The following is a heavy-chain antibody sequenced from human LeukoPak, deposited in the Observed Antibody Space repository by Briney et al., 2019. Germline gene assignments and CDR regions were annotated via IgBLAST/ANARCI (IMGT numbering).Heavy chain of an antibody. D-gene: IGHD3-10*01. CDR3: ARGASAGSVDY. V-gene: IGHV4-39*06. CDR1: GDSLRKSTFY. J-gene: IGHJ4*02. CDR2: INQSGTT. Sequence: SETLSLTCTVSGDSLRKSTFYWVWIRQPPGKGLEWIGDINQSGTTNYNASLKSRVTISVDTSKNQFPLKVTSVTAADTAVYYCARGASAGSVDYWGQGTLVTVSS.